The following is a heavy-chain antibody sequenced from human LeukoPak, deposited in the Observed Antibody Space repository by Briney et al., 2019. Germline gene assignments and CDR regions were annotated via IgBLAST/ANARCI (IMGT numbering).Heavy chain of an antibody. D-gene: IGHD2-21*02. CDR2: ISYHGSNK. CDR3: ARHFRRVQVVVTPDYYMDV. V-gene: IGHV3-30*01. CDR1: GFTFFSYA. Sequence: GRALRLSCGASGFTFFSYAMHGVRQALRGGVEWGAGISYHGSNKYYAVSVKGRFTIPRDNYKNTLYLQMNSLRAEDTAVYYCARHFRRVQVVVTPDYYMDVWGKGTTVSVSS. J-gene: IGHJ6*03.